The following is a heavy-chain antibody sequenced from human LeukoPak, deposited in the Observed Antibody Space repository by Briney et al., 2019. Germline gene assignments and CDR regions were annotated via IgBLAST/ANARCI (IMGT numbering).Heavy chain of an antibody. CDR1: GGSFSGYY. D-gene: IGHD2-8*01. CDR2: INHSGST. V-gene: IGHV4-34*01. J-gene: IGHJ3*02. Sequence: SETLSLTCAVYGGSFSGYYWSWIRQPPGKGLEWIGEINHSGSTNYNPSLKSRVTISVDTSKNQFSLKLSSVTAADTAVYYCARGRGGRRVIMGRPGAFDIWGQGTMVTVSS. CDR3: ARGRGGRRVIMGRPGAFDI.